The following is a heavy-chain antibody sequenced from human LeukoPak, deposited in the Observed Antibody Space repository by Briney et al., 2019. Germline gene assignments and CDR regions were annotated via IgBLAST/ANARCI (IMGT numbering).Heavy chain of an antibody. V-gene: IGHV3-7*01. D-gene: IGHD3-10*01. J-gene: IGHJ4*02. CDR1: GFTFSSYA. CDR3: ARAGHYGSGSYSEY. CDR2: IKQDGSEK. Sequence: GGSLRLSCAASGFTFSSYAMSWVRQAPGKGLEWVANIKQDGSEKYYVDSVKGRFTISRDNAKNSLYLQMNSLRAEDTAVYYCARAGHYGSGSYSEYWGQGTLVTVSS.